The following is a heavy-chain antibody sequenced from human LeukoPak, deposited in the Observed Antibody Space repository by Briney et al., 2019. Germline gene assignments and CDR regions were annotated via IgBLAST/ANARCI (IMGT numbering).Heavy chain of an antibody. Sequence: ASVKVSCKASGYTFTGYYMNWVRQAPGQGLKWMGWINPNSGGANYAQNFQGRVTMTRDTSISTAYMELSRLRSDDTAVYYCARVGYCSTTGCSGYMDVWGKGTTVTVSS. V-gene: IGHV1-2*02. J-gene: IGHJ6*03. CDR3: ARVGYCSTTGCSGYMDV. CDR2: INPNSGGA. CDR1: GYTFTGYY. D-gene: IGHD2-2*01.